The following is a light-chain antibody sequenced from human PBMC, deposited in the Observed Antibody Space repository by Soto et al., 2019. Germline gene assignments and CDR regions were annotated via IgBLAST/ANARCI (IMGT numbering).Light chain of an antibody. CDR1: TSDVGGHNY. CDR2: EVI. V-gene: IGLV2-14*01. CDR3: SSYTSSTPLYV. J-gene: IGLJ1*01. Sequence: QSVLTQPASVSGSRGQSITISCTGTTSDVGGHNYVSWYQQYPGRAPKLMIYEVIYRPSGVSNRFSGSKSGNTASLTISGLQAEDEADYYCSSYTSSTPLYVFGPGTKLTVL.